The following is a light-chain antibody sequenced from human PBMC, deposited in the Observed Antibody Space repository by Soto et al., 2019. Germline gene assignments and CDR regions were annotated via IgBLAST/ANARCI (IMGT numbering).Light chain of an antibody. CDR2: ADS. J-gene: IGLJ2*01. CDR3: RSYTSSSTADVV. CDR1: SSDVGGYNY. Sequence: QSALTQPASVSGSPGQSITISCTGTSSDVGGYNYVSWYQQHPGKAPKLMIYADSNRPSGVSNRFSGSKSGNTASLTISGLQAEDEADYYCRSYTSSSTADVVFGGGTKLTVL. V-gene: IGLV2-14*01.